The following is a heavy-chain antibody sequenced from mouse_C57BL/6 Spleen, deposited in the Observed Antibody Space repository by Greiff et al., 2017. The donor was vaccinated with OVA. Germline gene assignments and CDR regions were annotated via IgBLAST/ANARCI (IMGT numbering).Heavy chain of an antibody. D-gene: IGHD2-3*01. Sequence: VQLQQSGPELVKPGASVKISCKASGYAFSSSWMNWVKQRPGKGLEWIGRIYPGDGDTNYNGKFKGKATLTADKSSSTAYMQLSSLTSEDSAVYFCARSAYDLYAMDYWGQGTSVTVSS. CDR3: ARSAYDLYAMDY. J-gene: IGHJ4*01. V-gene: IGHV1-82*01. CDR1: GYAFSSSW. CDR2: IYPGDGDT.